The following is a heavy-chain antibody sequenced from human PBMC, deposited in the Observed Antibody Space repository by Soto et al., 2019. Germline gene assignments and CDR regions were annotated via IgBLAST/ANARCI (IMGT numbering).Heavy chain of an antibody. CDR3: ASWSYKGVGYYYGSGRYPARPQYGMDV. J-gene: IGHJ6*02. Sequence: QVQLQQWGAGLLKPSETLSLTCAVYGGSFSGYYWSWIRQPPGKGLEWIGEINHSGSTNYNPSLKSRVTISVVTSKTQFSLKLSSVAAADTAVYYCASWSYKGVGYYYGSGRYPARPQYGMDVWGQGTTVTVSS. CDR1: GGSFSGYY. V-gene: IGHV4-34*01. CDR2: INHSGST. D-gene: IGHD3-10*01.